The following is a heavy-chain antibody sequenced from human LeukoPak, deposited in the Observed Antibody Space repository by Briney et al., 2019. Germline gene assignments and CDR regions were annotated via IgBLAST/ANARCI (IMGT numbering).Heavy chain of an antibody. CDR2: IYDSGST. CDR1: GGSFSGYY. CDR3: ASLTTADAFDI. Sequence: SETLSLTCAVYGGSFSGYYWSWIRQPPGKGLEWIGYIYDSGSTNYNPSLKCRVTISVDTSKNQFSLKLSSVTAADTAVFYCASLTTADAFDIWGQGTMVTVSS. D-gene: IGHD3-22*01. V-gene: IGHV4-59*01. J-gene: IGHJ3*02.